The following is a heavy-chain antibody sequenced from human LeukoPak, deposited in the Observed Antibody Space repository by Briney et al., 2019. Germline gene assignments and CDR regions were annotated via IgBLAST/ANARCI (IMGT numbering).Heavy chain of an antibody. J-gene: IGHJ6*03. Sequence: PGGSLRLSCAASGFTFSSYWMSWVRQAPGKGLEGVANIKQDGSEKYYVDSVKGRFTISRDNAKNSLYLQMNSLRAEDTAVYYCARGDDSPHYYYYYMDVWGKGTTVTVSS. D-gene: IGHD3-22*01. CDR2: IKQDGSEK. CDR1: GFTFSSYW. CDR3: ARGDDSPHYYYYYMDV. V-gene: IGHV3-7*01.